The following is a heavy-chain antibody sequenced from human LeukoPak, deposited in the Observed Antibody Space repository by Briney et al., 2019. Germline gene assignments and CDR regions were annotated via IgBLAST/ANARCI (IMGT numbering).Heavy chain of an antibody. Sequence: GGSLRLSCAASGFTFSDYYMSWIRQAPGKGLEWVSYISSSGSTIYYADSVKGRFTISRDNAKNSLYLQMNSLRAEDTAVYYCARDLLYYDSSGYPDYWGQGTLVTVSS. CDR3: ARDLLYYDSSGYPDY. J-gene: IGHJ4*02. D-gene: IGHD3-22*01. CDR1: GFTFSDYY. V-gene: IGHV3-11*04. CDR2: ISSSGSTI.